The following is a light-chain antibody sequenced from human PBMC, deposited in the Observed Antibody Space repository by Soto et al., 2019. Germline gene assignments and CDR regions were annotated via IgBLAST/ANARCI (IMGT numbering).Light chain of an antibody. CDR2: WAS. CDR1: QSVLYSSNNKNY. Sequence: DIVMTQSPDSLAVSLGERATINCKSSQSVLYSSNNKNYLAWYQQKPGQPPKLLIYWASTREYGVPDRFSGSGAGTDLTLTFSRLPAEDVESYYCKKYYRPWKFGQGTKVAIK. V-gene: IGKV4-1*01. J-gene: IGKJ1*01. CDR3: KKYYRPWK.